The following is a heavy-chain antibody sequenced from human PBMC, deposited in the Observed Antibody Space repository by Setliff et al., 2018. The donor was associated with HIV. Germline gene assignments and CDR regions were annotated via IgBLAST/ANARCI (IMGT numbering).Heavy chain of an antibody. D-gene: IGHD6-13*01. CDR2: IYPDDSNI. J-gene: IGHJ3*02. CDR1: DYTFTTYW. V-gene: IGHV5-51*01. CDR3: ARRDGRSMNAFEI. Sequence: LGESLKISCKALDYTFTTYWIGWVRQMPGEGLEWMGIIYPDDSNIKYNPSFQNQVTISADKSISTAYLQVNNLKASDTATYYCARRDGRSMNAFEIWGPGTMVTVSS.